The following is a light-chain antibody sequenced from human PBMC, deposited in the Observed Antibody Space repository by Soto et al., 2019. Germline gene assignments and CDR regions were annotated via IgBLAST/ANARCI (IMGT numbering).Light chain of an antibody. V-gene: IGKV3-15*01. Sequence: ERVFTQSPGTLSLSPGERATLSCRASQSVFTSLAWYQQKPGQAPRLLIYGAATRATGIPARFSGSGSGTEFTLTISDLQSEDFAVYYCQQYHNWPAFGQGTKVDIK. CDR1: QSVFTS. J-gene: IGKJ1*01. CDR2: GAA. CDR3: QQYHNWPA.